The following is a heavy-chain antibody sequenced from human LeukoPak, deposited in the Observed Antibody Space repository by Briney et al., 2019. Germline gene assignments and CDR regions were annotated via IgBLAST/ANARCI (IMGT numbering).Heavy chain of an antibody. CDR2: IYYSGST. J-gene: IGHJ3*02. Sequence: SETLSLTCAVSGGSISSGGYYWSWIRQHPGKGLEWIGYIYYSGSTYYNPSLKSRVTISVDTSKNQFSLKLSSVTAADTAVYYCAHSYYYGSGSSLDAFDIWGQGTMVTVSS. CDR1: GGSISSGGYY. V-gene: IGHV4-31*11. D-gene: IGHD3-10*01. CDR3: AHSYYYGSGSSLDAFDI.